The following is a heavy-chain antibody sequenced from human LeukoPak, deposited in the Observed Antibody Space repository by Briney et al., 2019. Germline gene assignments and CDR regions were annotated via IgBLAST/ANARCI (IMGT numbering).Heavy chain of an antibody. Sequence: PGGSLRLSCAASGFTFSNYAMNWVRQAPGKGLEWVSSISANGGTTYSADSVKGRFTISRDNSKNTLYLHMNSLRAEDTAVYYCARPFITMVRGVMGFNYWGQGTLVTVSS. J-gene: IGHJ4*02. V-gene: IGHV3-23*01. D-gene: IGHD3-10*01. CDR2: ISANGGTT. CDR3: ARPFITMVRGVMGFNY. CDR1: GFTFSNYA.